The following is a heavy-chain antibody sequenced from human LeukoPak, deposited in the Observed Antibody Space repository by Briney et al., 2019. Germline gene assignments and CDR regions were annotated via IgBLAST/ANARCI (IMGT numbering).Heavy chain of an antibody. CDR2: IIPIFGIA. D-gene: IGHD5-18*01. CDR3: ARGYSYGYRRVYYYGMDV. CDR1: GGTFSSYA. Sequence: GASVKVSCKASGGTFSSYAISWVRQAPGQGLEWMGRIIPIFGIANYAQKFQGRVTITADKSTSTAYMELSSLRSEDTAVYYCARGYSYGYRRVYYYGMDVWGQGTTVTVS. V-gene: IGHV1-69*04. J-gene: IGHJ6*02.